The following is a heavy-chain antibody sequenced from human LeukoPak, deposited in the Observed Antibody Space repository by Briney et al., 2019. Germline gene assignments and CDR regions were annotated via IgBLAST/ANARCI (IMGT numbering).Heavy chain of an antibody. CDR1: GFTFSSYW. CDR3: AKEADDWYPRPFDY. J-gene: IGHJ4*02. D-gene: IGHD3-9*01. Sequence: GGSLRLSCAASGFTFSSYWMSWVRQAPGKGLEWVANIKQDGSEKYYVDSVKGRFTISRDNAKNSLYLQMNSLTAEDTAVYYCAKEADDWYPRPFDYWGQGTLVTVSS. CDR2: IKQDGSEK. V-gene: IGHV3-7*03.